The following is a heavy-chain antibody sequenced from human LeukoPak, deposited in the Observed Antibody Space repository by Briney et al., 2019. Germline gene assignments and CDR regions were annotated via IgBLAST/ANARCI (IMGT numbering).Heavy chain of an antibody. D-gene: IGHD2-2*01. CDR2: INPSGGST. CDR3: ARDTKVVPAATDSFDY. J-gene: IGHJ4*02. CDR1: GYTFTSYY. Sequence: ASVKVSCKASGYTFTSYYMHWVRQAPRQGLEWMGIINPSGGSTSYAQKFQGRVTMTRDTSTSTVYMELSSLRSEDTAVYYCARDTKVVPAATDSFDYWGQGTLVTVSS. V-gene: IGHV1-46*01.